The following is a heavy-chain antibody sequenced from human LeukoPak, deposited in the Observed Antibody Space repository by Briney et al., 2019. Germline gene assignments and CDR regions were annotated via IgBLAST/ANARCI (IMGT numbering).Heavy chain of an antibody. J-gene: IGHJ4*02. CDR2: IIPILGIA. V-gene: IGHV1-69*04. Sequence: GASVKVSCKASGGTFSSYAISWVRQAPGQGLEWMGRIIPILGIANYAQKFQGRVTITADKSTSTAYMELSSLRSEDTAVYYCASVDSSWYYFDYWGQGTLVTVSS. CDR3: ASVDSSWYYFDY. CDR1: GGTFSSYA. D-gene: IGHD6-13*01.